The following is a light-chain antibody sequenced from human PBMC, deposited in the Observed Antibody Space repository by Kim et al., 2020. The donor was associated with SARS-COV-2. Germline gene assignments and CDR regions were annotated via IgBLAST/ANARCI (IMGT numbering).Light chain of an antibody. CDR1: SIGSRS. CDR3: QVWDLSSDQGV. J-gene: IGLJ3*02. Sequence: APGKTARITCGRNSIGSRSVSWYQQKPGQAPVLVIYYDTDRPSEIPERFSCSNSGTTATLTISRVEAGDEADYYCQVWDLSSDQGVFGGGTQLTVL. CDR2: YDT. V-gene: IGLV3-21*04.